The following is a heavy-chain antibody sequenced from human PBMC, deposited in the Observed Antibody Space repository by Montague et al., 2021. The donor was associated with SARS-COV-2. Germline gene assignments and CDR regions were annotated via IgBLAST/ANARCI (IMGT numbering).Heavy chain of an antibody. Sequence: SETLSLTCTVSGGSISSYYWSWIRQPPGRALEWIGYIYYSGSTNYNPSLKSRVTISVDTSKNQFSLKLSSVTAADTAVYYCARGKGGYTSSWYLDYWGQGTLVTVSS. CDR1: GGSISSYY. D-gene: IGHD6-13*01. CDR2: IYYSGST. V-gene: IGHV4-59*08. J-gene: IGHJ4*02. CDR3: ARGKGGYTSSWYLDY.